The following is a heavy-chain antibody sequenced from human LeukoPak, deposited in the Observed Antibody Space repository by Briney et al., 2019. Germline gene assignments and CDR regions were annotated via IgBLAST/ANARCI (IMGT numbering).Heavy chain of an antibody. D-gene: IGHD3-9*01. J-gene: IGHJ4*02. CDR2: IIPILGIA. CDR3: ARDRVPVLRYFDWLPGDFDY. CDR1: GGTFSSYA. V-gene: IGHV1-69*04. Sequence: SVKVSCEASGGTFSSYAISWVRQAPGQGLEWMGRIIPILGIANYAQKFQGRVTITADKSTSTAYMELSSLRSEDTAVYYCARDRVPVLRYFDWLPGDFDYWGQGTLVTVSS.